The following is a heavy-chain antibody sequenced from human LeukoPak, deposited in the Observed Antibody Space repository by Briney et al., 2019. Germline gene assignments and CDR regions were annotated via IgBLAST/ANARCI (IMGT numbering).Heavy chain of an antibody. CDR1: GGSFSGYY. CDR3: AREMRGSGSYVDY. Sequence: SETLSLTRAVFGGSFSGYYWSWIRQPPGKGLEWIGEINHSGSTNYNPSLKSRVTISVDTSKNQFSLKLSSVTAADTAVYYCAREMRGSGSYVDYWGQGTLVTVSS. CDR2: INHSGST. V-gene: IGHV4-34*01. J-gene: IGHJ4*02. D-gene: IGHD3-10*01.